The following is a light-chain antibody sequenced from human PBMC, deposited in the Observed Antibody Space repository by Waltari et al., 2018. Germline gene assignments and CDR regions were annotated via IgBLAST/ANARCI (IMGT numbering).Light chain of an antibody. J-gene: IGKJ2*01. CDR2: SAS. CDR3: QQLHSPGYT. CDR1: QGLSNY. Sequence: IQLTQSPSSLSASVGDRVTITCRASQGLSNYLAWYQQKPGKVPKLLIHSASTLQSGVPSRFSGSGSGTDFTLTISSLQPEDFATYYCQQLHSPGYTFGQGTKLEIK. V-gene: IGKV1-9*01.